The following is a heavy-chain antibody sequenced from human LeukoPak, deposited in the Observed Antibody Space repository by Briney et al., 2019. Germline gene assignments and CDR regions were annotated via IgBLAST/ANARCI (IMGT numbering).Heavy chain of an antibody. V-gene: IGHV3-30*18. Sequence: AGGSLRLSCAASGFTFSSYGMHWVRQAPGKGLEWVAVISYDGSNKYYADSVKGRFTISRDNSKNTLYLQMNSLRAEDTAVYYCAKGVDTATLHVAFDIWGQGTMVTVSS. D-gene: IGHD5-18*01. J-gene: IGHJ3*02. CDR2: ISYDGSNK. CDR1: GFTFSSYG. CDR3: AKGVDTATLHVAFDI.